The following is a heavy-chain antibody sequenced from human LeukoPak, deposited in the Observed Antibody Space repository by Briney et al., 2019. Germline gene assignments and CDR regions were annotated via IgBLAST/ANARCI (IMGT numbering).Heavy chain of an antibody. CDR3: ARDGPFDSHLNS. V-gene: IGHV4-4*07. CDR2: IYTSGST. J-gene: IGHJ4*02. Sequence: SETLSLTCKVSGGSISSYYWGWIRQPAGKGLEWIGRIYTSGSTNYNPSLKSRVTISVDKSKNRFSLKLSSVAAADTAVYYCARDGPFDSHLNSWGQGTLVTVSS. D-gene: IGHD2-21*01. CDR1: GGSISSYY.